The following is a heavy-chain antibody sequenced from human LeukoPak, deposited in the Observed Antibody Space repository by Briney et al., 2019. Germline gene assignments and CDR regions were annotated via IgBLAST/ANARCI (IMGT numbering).Heavy chain of an antibody. D-gene: IGHD5-18*01. CDR2: IIPIFGTA. CDR1: GGTFSSYA. Sequence: SVKVSCKASGGTFSSYAISWVRQAPGQGLEWMGGIIPIFGTANYAQRFQGRVTITADESTSTAYMELSSLRSEDTAVYYCNYWSRDTAMANFDYWGQGTLVTVSS. CDR3: NYWSRDTAMANFDY. J-gene: IGHJ4*02. V-gene: IGHV1-69*13.